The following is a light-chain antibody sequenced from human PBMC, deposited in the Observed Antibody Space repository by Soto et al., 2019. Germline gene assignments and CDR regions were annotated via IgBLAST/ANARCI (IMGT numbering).Light chain of an antibody. CDR2: HAS. V-gene: IGKV1-5*01. J-gene: IGKJ1*01. Sequence: DIQMTQSPSTLSASVGDRVTITCRASESISRWLALYQQKPGTAPKLLIYHASTLESGVPSRFSGSGSGTEFTLTISSLQPDDFATYYCQQYNSYSFGQGTKVDIK. CDR3: QQYNSYS. CDR1: ESISRW.